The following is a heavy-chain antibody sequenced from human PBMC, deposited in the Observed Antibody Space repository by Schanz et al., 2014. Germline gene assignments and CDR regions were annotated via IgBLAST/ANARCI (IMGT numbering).Heavy chain of an antibody. CDR3: AKSYDTSGYSGFDY. J-gene: IGHJ4*02. CDR1: GFSFSDYG. CDR2: ISYHGSER. Sequence: QVQLVESXGXXVQPGRSLRLSCAGSGFSFSDYGMHWVRQAPGRGLEWVAVISYHGSERYYADSVKGRFTISRDNSKNTLYLQMNSLRTEDTAVYFCAKSYDTSGYSGFDYWGQGTLVTVSS. V-gene: IGHV3-30*18. D-gene: IGHD3-22*01.